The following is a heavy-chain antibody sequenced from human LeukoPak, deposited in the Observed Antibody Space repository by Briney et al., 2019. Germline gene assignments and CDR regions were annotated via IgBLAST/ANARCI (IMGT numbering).Heavy chain of an antibody. Sequence: SETLSLTCTVSGGSIISSSSSSYYWGWIRQSPGKGPEWVGGIYYSGSTYYNPSLKGRVTTSVDTSKSQFSLRLSSVTATDTAVYYCVRTYSIGWSTGVFDIWGQGTMVTVSS. CDR2: IYYSGST. D-gene: IGHD6-19*01. J-gene: IGHJ3*02. CDR1: GGSIISSSSSSYY. CDR3: VRTYSIGWSTGVFDI. V-gene: IGHV4-39*01.